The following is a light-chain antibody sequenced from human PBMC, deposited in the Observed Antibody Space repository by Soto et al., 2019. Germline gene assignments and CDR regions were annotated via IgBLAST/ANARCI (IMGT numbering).Light chain of an antibody. CDR3: SSYTGSSTPYV. CDR2: DVT. Sequence: QSVLTQPASVSGSPGQSITISCTGTSSDVGGYNYVSWYQQHPVKAPKLMIYDVTNRPSGVSDRFSGSKSGNTASLTISGLQAEDEADYCSSYTGSSTPYVFGTGTKVPS. J-gene: IGLJ1*01. CDR1: SSDVGGYNY. V-gene: IGLV2-14*01.